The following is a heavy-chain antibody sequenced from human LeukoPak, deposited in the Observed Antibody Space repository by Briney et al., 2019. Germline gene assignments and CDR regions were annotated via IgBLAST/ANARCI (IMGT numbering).Heavy chain of an antibody. J-gene: IGHJ5*02. CDR3: AGELWAMTTVTPRENWFDP. CDR2: ISYDGSNK. Sequence: PGGSLRLSCAASGFTFSSYAMHWVRQAPGKGLEWVAVISYDGSNKYYADSVKGRFTISRDNSKNTLYLQMNSLRAEDTAVYYCAGELWAMTTVTPRENWFDPWGQGTLVTVSS. D-gene: IGHD4-17*01. CDR1: GFTFSSYA. V-gene: IGHV3-30-3*01.